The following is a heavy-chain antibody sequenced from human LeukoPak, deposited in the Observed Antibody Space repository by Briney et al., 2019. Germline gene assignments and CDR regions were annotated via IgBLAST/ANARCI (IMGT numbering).Heavy chain of an antibody. J-gene: IGHJ5*02. Sequence: SETLSLTCSVSDDSITMYYWTWIRQPPGKGLEWIGYVDHTGSTSFNPSLNGRVSISRDTTKNLFSLRLRSVTAADTAVYYCARDRYYYDSSGTRWFDPWGQGTLVTVSS. CDR2: VDHTGST. CDR3: ARDRYYYDSSGTRWFDP. D-gene: IGHD3-22*01. CDR1: DDSITMYY. V-gene: IGHV4-59*01.